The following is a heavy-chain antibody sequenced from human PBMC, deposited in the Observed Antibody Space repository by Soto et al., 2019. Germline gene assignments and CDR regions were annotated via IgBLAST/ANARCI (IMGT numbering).Heavy chain of an antibody. CDR1: GFTFGDYA. CDR3: TRRGYSYVYDY. D-gene: IGHD5-18*01. J-gene: IGHJ4*02. V-gene: IGHV3-49*04. CDR2: IRSKAYGGTT. Sequence: GGSLRLSCTASGFTFGDYAMSWVRQAPGKGLEWVGFIRSKAYGGTTEYATSVKGRFTISRDDSKSIAYLQMNSLKTEDTAVYYCTRRGYSYVYDYWGQGTLVTVSS.